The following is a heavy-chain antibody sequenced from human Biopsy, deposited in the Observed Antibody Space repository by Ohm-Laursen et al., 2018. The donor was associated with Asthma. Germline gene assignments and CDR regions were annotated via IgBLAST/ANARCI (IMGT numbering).Heavy chain of an antibody. D-gene: IGHD1-26*01. J-gene: IGHJ4*02. CDR1: GFTFSSYA. CDR2: ISGNGGST. V-gene: IGHV3-23*01. CDR3: AKDKRYSGSYFDY. Sequence: SLRLSCTASGFTFSSYAMSWVRQAPGKGLEWVSAISGNGGSTYYADSVKGRFTISRDNSKNTLYLQMNSLRAEDTAVYYCAKDKRYSGSYFDYWGQGTLVTVSS.